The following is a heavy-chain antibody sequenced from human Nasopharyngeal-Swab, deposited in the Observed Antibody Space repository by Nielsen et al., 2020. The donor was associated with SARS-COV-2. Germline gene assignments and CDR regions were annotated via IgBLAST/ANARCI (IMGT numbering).Heavy chain of an antibody. J-gene: IGHJ6*02. D-gene: IGHD6-13*01. CDR3: ARYRQYRGYYYYGMDV. V-gene: IGHV4-34*01. Sequence: TLSLTCAVYGGSFSGYFWSWIRQPPGKGLEWIGEINHSGSTNYNPSLKSRVTISVDTSKNQFSLKLSSVTAADTAAYYCARYRQYRGYYYYGMDVWGQGTTVTVSS. CDR1: GGSFSGYF. CDR2: INHSGST.